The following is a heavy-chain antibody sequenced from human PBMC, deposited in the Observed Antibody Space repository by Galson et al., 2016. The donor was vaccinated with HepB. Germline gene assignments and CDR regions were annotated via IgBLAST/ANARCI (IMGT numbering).Heavy chain of an antibody. CDR3: ATKDYYDTIGSFDH. CDR1: GGSISSSRYY. CDR2: IYNSGST. Sequence: ETLSLTCTVSGGSISSSRYYWAWIRQPPRKGLEWIGNIYNSGSTYYNASLKSRVTISADTSKNQFSLKLNSVTAADTAVYYCATKDYYDTIGSFDHWGQGTLVTVSS. D-gene: IGHD3-22*01. J-gene: IGHJ4*02. V-gene: IGHV4-39*01.